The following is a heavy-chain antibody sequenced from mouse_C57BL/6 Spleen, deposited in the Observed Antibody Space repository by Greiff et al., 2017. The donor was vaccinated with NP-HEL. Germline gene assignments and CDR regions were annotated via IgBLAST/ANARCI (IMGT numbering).Heavy chain of an antibody. CDR3: ARGGDGYYPGYYYAMDY. CDR1: GYTFTSYW. J-gene: IGHJ4*01. V-gene: IGHV1-53*01. Sequence: VQLQQPGTELVKPGASVKPSCKASGYTFTSYWMHWVKQRPGQGLEWIGNINPSNGGTNYNEKFKSKATLTVDKSSSTAYMQLSSLTSEDSAVYYCARGGDGYYPGYYYAMDYWGQGTSVTVSS. D-gene: IGHD2-3*01. CDR2: INPSNGGT.